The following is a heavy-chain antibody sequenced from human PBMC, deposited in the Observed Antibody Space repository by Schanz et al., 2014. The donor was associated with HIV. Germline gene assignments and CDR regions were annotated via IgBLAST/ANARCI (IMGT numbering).Heavy chain of an antibody. V-gene: IGHV3-23*01. D-gene: IGHD3-16*01. Sequence: EVQLLESGGGLEQPGGSLRLSCAASGFTFSNYGMSWVRQAPGKGLEWVSTISAGVGTASYADSVKGRFTISRDNSKKMLFLQMNRLRAEDTAVYYCAIRTPMISFGAFDIWGRGTMVTVSS. CDR1: GFTFSNYG. CDR3: AIRTPMISFGAFDI. J-gene: IGHJ3*02. CDR2: ISAGVGTA.